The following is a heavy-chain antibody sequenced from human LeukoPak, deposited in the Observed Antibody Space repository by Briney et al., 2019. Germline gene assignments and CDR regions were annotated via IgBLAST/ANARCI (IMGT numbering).Heavy chain of an antibody. V-gene: IGHV4-30-4*08. CDR1: GGSLSSGDYY. Sequence: SETLSLTCTVSGGSLSSGDYYWSWIRQPPGKGLEWIGYIYYSGSTYYNPSLKSRVTISVDTSKNQFSLKLSSVTAADTAVYYCARAWPVFGVAPRFDPWGQGTLVTVSS. J-gene: IGHJ5*02. CDR3: ARAWPVFGVAPRFDP. CDR2: IYYSGST. D-gene: IGHD3-3*01.